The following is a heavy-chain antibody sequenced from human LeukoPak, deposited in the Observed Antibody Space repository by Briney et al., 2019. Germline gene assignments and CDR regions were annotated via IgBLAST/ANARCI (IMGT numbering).Heavy chain of an antibody. CDR3: ARATHYYESSGYDY. CDR1: GFSFRSFW. Sequence: GGSLRLSCAGSGFSFRSFWMSWVRQAPGKGLEWVANIDGDGNEKNYVDFVKGRFTISRDNAKNSLYLQMNSLRAEDTALYYCARATHYYESSGYDYWGQGTLVTVSS. J-gene: IGHJ4*02. D-gene: IGHD3-22*01. CDR2: IDGDGNEK. V-gene: IGHV3-7*03.